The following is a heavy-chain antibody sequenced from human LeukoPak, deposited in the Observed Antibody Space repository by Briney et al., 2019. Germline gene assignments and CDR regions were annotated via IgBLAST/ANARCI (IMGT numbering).Heavy chain of an antibody. CDR1: GGSISSYY. J-gene: IGHJ3*02. CDR2: IYYSGIT. V-gene: IGHV4-59*01. Sequence: PSVTLSLTCTVSGGSISSYYWNWIRQPPGKGLEWIGYIYYSGITNYNPSLKSRVTISVDTSKSQFSLKLSSVTAADTAVYYCARAGRWEGRPHAFDIWGQGTMVTVSS. D-gene: IGHD1-26*01. CDR3: ARAGRWEGRPHAFDI.